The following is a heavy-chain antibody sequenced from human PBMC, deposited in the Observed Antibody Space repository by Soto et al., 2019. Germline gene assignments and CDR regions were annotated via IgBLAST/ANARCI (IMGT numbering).Heavy chain of an antibody. CDR3: AREVEAAAGYYYYYGMDV. Sequence: PSETLSLTCTVSGGSISSSSYYWGWIRQPPGKGLEWIGSIYYSGSTYYNPSLKSRVTISVDTSKNQFSLKLSSVTAADTAVYYCAREVEAAAGYYYYYGMDVWGQGTTVT. J-gene: IGHJ6*02. D-gene: IGHD6-13*01. CDR2: IYYSGST. CDR1: GGSISSSSYY. V-gene: IGHV4-39*02.